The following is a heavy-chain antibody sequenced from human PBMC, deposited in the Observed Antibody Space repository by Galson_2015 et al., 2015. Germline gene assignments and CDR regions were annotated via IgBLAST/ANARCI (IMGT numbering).Heavy chain of an antibody. CDR3: ATFTYSRILNFDY. J-gene: IGHJ4*02. V-gene: IGHV1-24*01. D-gene: IGHD6-13*01. CDR1: GYTLTELS. CDR2: FDPEDGET. Sequence: SVKVSCKVSGYTLTELSMHWVRQAPGKGLEWMGGFDPEDGETIYAQKFQGRVTMTEDTSTDTAYMELSSLRSEDTAVYYCATFTYSRILNFDYWGQGTLVTVSS.